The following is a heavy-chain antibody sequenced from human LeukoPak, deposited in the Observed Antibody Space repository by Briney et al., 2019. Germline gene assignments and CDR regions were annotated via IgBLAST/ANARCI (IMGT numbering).Heavy chain of an antibody. V-gene: IGHV3-66*01. D-gene: IGHD2-2*01. CDR1: GLTVSSTY. CDR2: IYNGGST. Sequence: GGSLRLSCAASGLTVSSTYMAWVRQAPGRGLEWVSIIYNGGSTYYADSVKGRFSISRDSSKNTLFLQMNSLRAEDTAIYYCAVVPAAHYFDSWGHGTLVTVSP. CDR3: AVVPAAHYFDS. J-gene: IGHJ4*01.